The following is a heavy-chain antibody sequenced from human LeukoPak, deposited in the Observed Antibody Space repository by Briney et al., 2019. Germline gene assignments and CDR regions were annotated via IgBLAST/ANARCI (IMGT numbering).Heavy chain of an antibody. J-gene: IGHJ4*02. V-gene: IGHV3-23*01. CDR2: VSSGGNI. CDR3: AKGSSYYDILTDFDY. D-gene: IGHD3-9*01. Sequence: GGSLRLSCAASGFTFNIYAMGWVRQAPGKGLEWVSTVSSGGNIYYADSVQGRFTISRDNSKNTVYLQMYSLRAEDTAVYYCAKGSSYYDILTDFDYWAREPWSPSPQ. CDR1: GFTFNIYA.